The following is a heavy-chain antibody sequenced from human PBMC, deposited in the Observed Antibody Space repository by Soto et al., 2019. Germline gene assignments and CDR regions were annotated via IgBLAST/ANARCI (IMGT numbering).Heavy chain of an antibody. CDR2: IYHSGST. J-gene: IGHJ3*02. CDR1: SGSISSSNW. D-gene: IGHD4-17*01. V-gene: IGHV4-4*02. CDR3: ARDRSYGDYLNAFDI. Sequence: QVQLQESGPGLVKPSGTLSLTCAVSSGSISSSNWWSWVRQPPGKGLEWIGEIYHSGSTNYNPSLKSRVTISVDKSKNQFSLKLSSVTAADTAVYYCARDRSYGDYLNAFDIWGQGTMVTVSS.